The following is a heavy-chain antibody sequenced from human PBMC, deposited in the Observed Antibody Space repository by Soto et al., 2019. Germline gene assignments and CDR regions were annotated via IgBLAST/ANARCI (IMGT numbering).Heavy chain of an antibody. CDR1: GFTFSGSA. D-gene: IGHD3-22*01. Sequence: GGSLRLSCAASGFTFSGSAMHWVRQASGKGLEWVGRIRSKANIYATAYAASVKGRFTIYRDDSKNTAYLQMNSLKTGDTAVHYCTSRTPSLTYDTSRSPFFDYWGQGTLVTVSS. CDR2: IRSKANIYAT. V-gene: IGHV3-73*01. CDR3: TSRTPSLTYDTSRSPFFDY. J-gene: IGHJ4*02.